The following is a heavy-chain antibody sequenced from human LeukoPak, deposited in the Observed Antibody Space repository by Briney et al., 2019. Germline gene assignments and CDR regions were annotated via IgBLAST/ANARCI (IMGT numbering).Heavy chain of an antibody. CDR3: ARDLPYYDILTGNYGMDV. CDR2: INPNSGGT. V-gene: IGHV1-2*02. D-gene: IGHD3-9*01. J-gene: IGHJ6*02. CDR1: GYTFTSYD. Sequence: ASVKVFCKASGYTFTSYDINWVRQAPGQGLEWMGWINPNSGGTNYAQKFQGRVTMTRDTSISTAYMELSRLRSDDTAVYYCARDLPYYDILTGNYGMDVWGQGTTVTVSS.